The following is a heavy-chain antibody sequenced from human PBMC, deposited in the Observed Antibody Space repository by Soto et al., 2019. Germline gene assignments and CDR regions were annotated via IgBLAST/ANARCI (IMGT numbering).Heavy chain of an antibody. J-gene: IGHJ4*02. CDR1: GFTFTRYS. Sequence: GSLRLSCAASGFTFTRYSMNWVRQAPGKGLEWVSSISSTTHYIYYADSMRGRFTISRDNAKNAVYLEMNSLRAEDTAVYYCARESEDLTSNFDYWGQGTLVTVSS. CDR2: ISSTTHYI. V-gene: IGHV3-21*06. CDR3: ARESEDLTSNFDY.